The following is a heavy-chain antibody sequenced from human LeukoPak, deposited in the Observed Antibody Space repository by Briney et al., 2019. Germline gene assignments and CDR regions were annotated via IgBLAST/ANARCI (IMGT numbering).Heavy chain of an antibody. V-gene: IGHV1-18*01. D-gene: IGHD3-10*01. CDR1: GGTFSSYA. J-gene: IGHJ4*02. CDR3: ARRRSGSYDY. Sequence: ASVKVSCKASGGTFSSYAISWVRQAPGQGLEWMGGISAYNGNTNYAQKLQGRVTMTTDTSTSTAYMELRSLRSDDTAVYYCARRRSGSYDYWGQGTLVTVSS. CDR2: ISAYNGNT.